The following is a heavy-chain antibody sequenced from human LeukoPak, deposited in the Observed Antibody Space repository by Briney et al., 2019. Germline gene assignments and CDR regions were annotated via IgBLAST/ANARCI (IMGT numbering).Heavy chain of an antibody. Sequence: GGSLRLCCAASGLTASHNVNNAMSWVRHAPGKGLECVPGITTSGSTYYADSVKGRFTISRENSNNTLYLHMDSLRAEDTAVYYCAKAPVWNYYYGLDVWGQGTTVTVSS. CDR1: GLTASHNVNNA. V-gene: IGHV3-23*01. J-gene: IGHJ6*02. D-gene: IGHD2-21*01. CDR2: ITTSGST. CDR3: AKAPVWNYYYGLDV.